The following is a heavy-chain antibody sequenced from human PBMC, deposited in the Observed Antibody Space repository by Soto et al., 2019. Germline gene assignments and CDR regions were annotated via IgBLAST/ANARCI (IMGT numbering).Heavy chain of an antibody. J-gene: IGHJ6*02. Sequence: SETLSLTCAVYGGSFSGYYWSWIRQPPGKGLEWIGEINHSGSTNYNPSLKSRVTIAVDTSKNQFSLKLRSVTAADTAVYYCARGRWERFGVAGTTDYYYYYGMDVWGQGTTVTVSS. CDR2: INHSGST. D-gene: IGHD6-19*01. CDR3: ARGRWERFGVAGTTDYYYYYGMDV. V-gene: IGHV4-34*01. CDR1: GGSFSGYY.